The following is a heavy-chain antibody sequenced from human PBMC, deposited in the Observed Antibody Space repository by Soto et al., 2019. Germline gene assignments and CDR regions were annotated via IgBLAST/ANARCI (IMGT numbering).Heavy chain of an antibody. V-gene: IGHV3-30-3*01. D-gene: IGHD3-22*01. CDR3: ARARTYNYENNGYFGH. Sequence: QVQLVESGGGVVQPGRSLRLSCATSGFTFYTFAMHWVRQAPGKGLEWVAVMSYDGSKEDYADSVKGRFTISRDNSQKTLYLQMNSLKAEDTAVYYCARARTYNYENNGYFGHWGQGTLVTVAS. CDR1: GFTFYTFA. J-gene: IGHJ4*01. CDR2: MSYDGSKE.